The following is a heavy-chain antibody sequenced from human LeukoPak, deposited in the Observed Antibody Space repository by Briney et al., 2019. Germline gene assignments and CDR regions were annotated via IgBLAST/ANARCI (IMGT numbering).Heavy chain of an antibody. CDR2: INSDGSST. J-gene: IGHJ6*02. D-gene: IGHD6-13*01. V-gene: IGHV3-74*01. CDR3: ARVEVGSSWDYYYYGMDV. CDR1: GFTFSSYW. Sequence: GGSLRLSCAASGFTFSSYWMHWVRQAPGKGLVWVSRINSDGSSTSYADSVKGRFTISRDNAKNTLYLQMNSLRAEDTAVYYCARVEVGSSWDYYYYGMDVWGQGTTVTVSS.